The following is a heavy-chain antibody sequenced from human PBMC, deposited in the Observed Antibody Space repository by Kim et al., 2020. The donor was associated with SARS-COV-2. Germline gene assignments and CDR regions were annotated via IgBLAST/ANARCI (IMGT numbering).Heavy chain of an antibody. J-gene: IGHJ6*01. CDR2: INNSGST. Sequence: SETLSLTCAVYGGSFSGYYWSWIRQPPGKGLEWIGEINNSGSTNYNPSLKSRVTISVDTSKNQFSLKLSSVTAADTAVYYFARGFGGWSTSYYYYYYGM. V-gene: IGHV4-34*01. D-gene: IGHD6-19*01. CDR3: ARGFGGWSTSYYYYYYGM. CDR1: GGSFSGYY.